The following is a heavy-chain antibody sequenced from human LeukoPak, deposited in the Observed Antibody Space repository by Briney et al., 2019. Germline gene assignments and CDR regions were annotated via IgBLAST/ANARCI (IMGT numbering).Heavy chain of an antibody. CDR2: IYYTGSTDT. CDR1: GGSISSHF. D-gene: IGHD6-19*01. CDR3: AGRRGAVDPFDY. Sequence: SETLSLTCTVSGGSISSHFWSWIRQPPGKGLEWIGYIYYTGSTDTDYNPSLKSRVTISVDTSKSQFSLMLSSVTAADTAVYFCAGRRGAVDPFDYWGQGTLVTASS. J-gene: IGHJ4*02. V-gene: IGHV4-59*11.